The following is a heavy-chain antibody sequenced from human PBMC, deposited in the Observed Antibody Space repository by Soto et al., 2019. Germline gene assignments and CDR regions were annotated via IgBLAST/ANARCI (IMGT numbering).Heavy chain of an antibody. CDR1: GFTFSSYS. Sequence: EVQLVESGGGLVKPGGSLRLSCAASGFTFSSYSMNWVRQAPGKGLEWVSSISSSSSYIYYADSVKGRFTISRDNAKNSLYLQMNSLRAEDTAVYYCARDRAGSIYYYYGMDVWGQGTTVTVSS. CDR3: ARDRAGSIYYYYGMDV. J-gene: IGHJ6*02. V-gene: IGHV3-21*01. CDR2: ISSSSSYI. D-gene: IGHD1-1*01.